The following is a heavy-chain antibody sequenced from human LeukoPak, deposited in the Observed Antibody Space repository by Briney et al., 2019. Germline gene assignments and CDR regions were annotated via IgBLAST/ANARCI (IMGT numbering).Heavy chain of an antibody. J-gene: IGHJ4*02. CDR3: ARDRNWNYDY. CDR2: ISPDGSTT. CDR1: GFTFSRYW. D-gene: IGHD1-7*01. Sequence: PGGSLRLSCAASGFTFSRYWMHWVRQAPGKGLMWVSRISPDGSTTLYADSVKGRFTISRDNAKNTLYLQMNSLGAEDTAVYYCARDRNWNYDYWGQGTLVTVSS. V-gene: IGHV3-74*03.